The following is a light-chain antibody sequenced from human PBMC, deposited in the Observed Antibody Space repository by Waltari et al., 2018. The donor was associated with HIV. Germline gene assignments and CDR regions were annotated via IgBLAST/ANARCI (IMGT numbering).Light chain of an antibody. CDR2: SNT. J-gene: IGLJ2*01. CDR1: NSNIGRYA. V-gene: IGLV1-44*01. CDR3: AAWDDSLSGSVV. Sequence: QSVLTQPPSASGAPGQRVSISCSGGNSNIGRYAVSWYQQLPGTAPKLLIYSNTQRPSGVPERFSGSKSGTSASLAIGGLQSEDEADYYCAAWDDSLSGSVVFGGGTKLTVL.